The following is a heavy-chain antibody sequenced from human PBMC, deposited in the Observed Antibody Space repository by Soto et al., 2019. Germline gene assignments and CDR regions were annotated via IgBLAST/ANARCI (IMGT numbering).Heavy chain of an antibody. J-gene: IGHJ6*02. CDR2: ISAYNGNT. Sequence: GASVKVSCKASGYTFTSYGISWVRQAPGQGLEWMGWISAYNGNTNYAQKLQGRVTMTTDTSTSTAYMELRSLRSDDTAVYYCARHYDFWSGYGYYGMDVWGQGTTVTVSS. D-gene: IGHD3-3*01. CDR1: GYTFTSYG. V-gene: IGHV1-18*01. CDR3: ARHYDFWSGYGYYGMDV.